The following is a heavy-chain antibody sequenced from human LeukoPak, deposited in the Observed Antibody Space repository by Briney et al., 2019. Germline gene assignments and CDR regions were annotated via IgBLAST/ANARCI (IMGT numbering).Heavy chain of an antibody. CDR2: IYSGGST. J-gene: IGHJ4*02. D-gene: IGHD3-16*01. CDR3: AREVGGSHYFDY. CDR1: GFTVSSNY. Sequence: GGSLRLSRAASGFTVSSNYMSWVRQAPGKGLEWVSVIYSGGSTYYADSVKGRFTISRDNSKNTLYLQMNSLRAEDTAVYYCAREVGGSHYFDYWGQGTLVTVSS. V-gene: IGHV3-53*01.